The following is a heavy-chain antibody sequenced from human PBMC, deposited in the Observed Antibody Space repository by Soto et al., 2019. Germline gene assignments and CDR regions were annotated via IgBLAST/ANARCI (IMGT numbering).Heavy chain of an antibody. CDR2: IIPIFGTA. J-gene: IGHJ4*02. Sequence: VKVSCKASGGTFSSYAISWVRQAPGQGLEWMGGIIPIFGTANYAQKFQGRVTITADESTSTAYMELSSLRSEDTAVYYCAASWDDFWSGYSFDYWGQGTLVTVSS. V-gene: IGHV1-69*13. CDR3: AASWDDFWSGYSFDY. CDR1: GGTFSSYA. D-gene: IGHD3-3*01.